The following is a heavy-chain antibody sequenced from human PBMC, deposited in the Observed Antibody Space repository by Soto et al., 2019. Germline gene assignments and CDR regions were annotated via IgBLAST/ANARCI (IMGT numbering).Heavy chain of an antibody. CDR2: INHSGST. CDR3: ARHGTYYDILTGYLRPLDGMDV. CDR1: GGSFSGYY. J-gene: IGHJ6*02. Sequence: SETLSLTCAVYGGSFSGYYWSWIRQPPGKGLEWIGEINHSGSTNYNPSLKSRVTISVDTSKNQFSLKLSSVTAADTAVYYCARHGTYYDILTGYLRPLDGMDVWGQGTTVTVSS. D-gene: IGHD3-9*01. V-gene: IGHV4-34*01.